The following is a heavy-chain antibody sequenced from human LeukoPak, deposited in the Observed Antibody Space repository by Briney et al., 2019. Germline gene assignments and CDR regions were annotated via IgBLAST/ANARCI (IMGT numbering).Heavy chain of an antibody. V-gene: IGHV4-34*01. J-gene: IGHJ4*02. CDR3: ARGTSDY. CDR2: INHSGST. CDR1: GGSFSGYY. Sequence: SETLSLTCAVYGGSFSGYYWSWIRQPPGKGLEWIGEINHSGSTNYNPSLKSRVTISVDTSKNQFSLKLSSVTAADTAVYYCARGTSDYWGQGTLVTVSS.